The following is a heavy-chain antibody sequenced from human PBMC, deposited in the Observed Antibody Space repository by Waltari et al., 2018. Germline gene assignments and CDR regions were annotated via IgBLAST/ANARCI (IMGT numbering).Heavy chain of an antibody. CDR1: GFSFSAYW. CDR2: IKYDGSAT. Sequence: EVQLMESGGGLVQPGGSLRLSCAASGFSFSAYWMTWVRQAPGKGLEWVANIKYDGSATYHVDSGNGRFTISRDNAKNSLYLQVNDVSAEDTAIYYCARGSTGYVRVWDCWGQGTVVTVSS. J-gene: IGHJ4*02. D-gene: IGHD2-2*01. V-gene: IGHV3-7*03. CDR3: ARGSTGYVRVWDC.